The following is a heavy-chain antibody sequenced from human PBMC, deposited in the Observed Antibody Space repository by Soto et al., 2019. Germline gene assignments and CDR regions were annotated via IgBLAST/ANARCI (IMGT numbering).Heavy chain of an antibody. CDR1: GGSISSYY. V-gene: IGHV4-59*01. J-gene: IGHJ6*02. CDR3: ASSESAYYYYGMDV. CDR2: IYYSGST. Sequence: PSETLSLTCTVSGGSISSYYWSWIRQPPGKGLEWIGYIYYSGSTNYNPSLKSRVTISVDTSKNQFSLKLSSVTAADTAVYYCASSESAYYYYGMDVWGQGTTVTVSS.